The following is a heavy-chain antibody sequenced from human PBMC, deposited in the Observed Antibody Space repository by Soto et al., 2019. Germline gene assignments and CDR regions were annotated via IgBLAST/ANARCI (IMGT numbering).Heavy chain of an antibody. CDR3: ARGPRLWFGEMQYYYSGMDV. J-gene: IGHJ6*02. D-gene: IGHD3-10*01. CDR1: AGTFSSYA. Sequence: QVQLVQSGAEVKKPGSSVKVSCKASAGTFSSYAISWVRQAPGQGLEWMGGIITIFGTANYAQKFQGRVTITADESTSTAYMELSSLRSEDTAVYYCARGPRLWFGEMQYYYSGMDVWGQGTTVTVSS. CDR2: IITIFGTA. V-gene: IGHV1-69*01.